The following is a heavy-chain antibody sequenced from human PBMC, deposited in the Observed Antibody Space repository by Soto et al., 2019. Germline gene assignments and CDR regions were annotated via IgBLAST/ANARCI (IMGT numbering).Heavy chain of an antibody. CDR2: IYYTGTT. V-gene: IGHV4-59*08. CDR1: NSPISDFY. Sequence: TETLSLTCTVSNSPISDFYWSWFRQPPGQGLEWVGYIYYTGTTTYNPSLRSRVDISIDASKSQFSLDLRSVTAADTAVYYCARLGGYYQAFDSWGHGALVTVS. CDR3: ARLGGYYQAFDS. D-gene: IGHD3-22*01. J-gene: IGHJ4*01.